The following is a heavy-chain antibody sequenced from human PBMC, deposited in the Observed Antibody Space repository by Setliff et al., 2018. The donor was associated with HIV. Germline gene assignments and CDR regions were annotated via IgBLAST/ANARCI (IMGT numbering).Heavy chain of an antibody. CDR2: MNPNSGNT. Sequence: ASVKVSCKASGYTFTRYDINWVRQATGQGLAGMGWMNPNSGNTGYAQKFQGRVTMTRNTSISTAYKELRGLRSEDTAVYYCAKGVQLERLRYWYCDLWGRGTPVTVSS. CDR3: AKGVQLERLRYWYCDL. D-gene: IGHD1-1*01. J-gene: IGHJ2*01. CDR1: GYTFTRYD. V-gene: IGHV1-8*01.